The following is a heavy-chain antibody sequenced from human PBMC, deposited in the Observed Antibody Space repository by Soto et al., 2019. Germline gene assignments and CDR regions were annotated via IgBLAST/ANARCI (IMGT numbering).Heavy chain of an antibody. Sequence: PGGSLRLSCATSGFTFSTYAMHWVRQAPGKGLEYVSAISSNGRSTYYANSVKGRFTISRDNSKNTLYLQMDSLRAEDMAVYYCARDRCTNGVCYAPSDYWGQGTLVTFFS. CDR3: ARDRCTNGVCYAPSDY. CDR2: ISSNGRST. J-gene: IGHJ4*02. CDR1: GFTFSTYA. D-gene: IGHD2-8*01. V-gene: IGHV3-64*01.